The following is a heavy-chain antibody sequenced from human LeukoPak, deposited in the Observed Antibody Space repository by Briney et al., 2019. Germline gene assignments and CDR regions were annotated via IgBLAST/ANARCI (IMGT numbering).Heavy chain of an antibody. V-gene: IGHV3-23*01. Sequence: LPGGSLRLSCAASGFTFSSYAMSWVRQAPGKGLEWVSAISGSGGSTYYADSVKGRFTISRDNSKNTLYLQMNSLRAEDTAVYCCAKELQFSRGYPLRGGQGTLVAVSS. CDR2: ISGSGGST. D-gene: IGHD5-12*01. CDR1: GFTFSSYA. CDR3: AKELQFSRGYPLR. J-gene: IGHJ4*02.